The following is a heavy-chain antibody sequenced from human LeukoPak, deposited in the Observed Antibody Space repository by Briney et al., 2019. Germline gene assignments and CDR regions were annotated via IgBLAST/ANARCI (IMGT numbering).Heavy chain of an antibody. D-gene: IGHD6-13*01. Sequence: SETLSLTCTVSGGSISSYYWAWIRQPPGKGLEWIGNIYWRGSTYYNPSLKSRVTISVDTSKNEFSLKLTAVTAADTAVYYCARGGGSSWYSDYYYYMDVWGKGTTVTISS. V-gene: IGHV4-59*12. J-gene: IGHJ6*03. CDR2: IYWRGST. CDR3: ARGGGSSWYSDYYYYMDV. CDR1: GGSISSYY.